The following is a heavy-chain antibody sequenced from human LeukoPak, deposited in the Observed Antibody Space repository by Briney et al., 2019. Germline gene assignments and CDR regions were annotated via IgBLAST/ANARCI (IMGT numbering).Heavy chain of an antibody. J-gene: IGHJ4*02. CDR2: INQGGSEK. Sequence: GWSLRLSRAASGFIFRNYWMSWVRQGRGEGPEGVANINQGGSEKYYVDSVKGRFTISRDNAKNSLDLQMNSLRVEDTAIYYCARLAVPPGNRGWYYEQWGQGTLVTVSS. CDR1: GFIFRNYW. CDR3: ARLAVPPGNRGWYYEQ. D-gene: IGHD2-2*01. V-gene: IGHV3-7*03.